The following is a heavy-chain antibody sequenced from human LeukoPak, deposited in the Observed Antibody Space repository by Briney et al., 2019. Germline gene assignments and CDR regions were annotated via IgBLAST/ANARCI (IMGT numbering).Heavy chain of an antibody. CDR1: GGSFSGYY. CDR3: AREAVYYDILTGYQYNWFDP. J-gene: IGHJ5*02. D-gene: IGHD3-9*01. CDR2: INHSGST. V-gene: IGHV4-34*01. Sequence: PSETLSLTCAVYGGSFSGYYWSWIRQPPGKGVEWIGEINHSGSTNYNPSLKSRVTISVDTSQNQFSLKLSSVTAADTAVYYCAREAVYYDILTGYQYNWFDPWGQGTLVTVSS.